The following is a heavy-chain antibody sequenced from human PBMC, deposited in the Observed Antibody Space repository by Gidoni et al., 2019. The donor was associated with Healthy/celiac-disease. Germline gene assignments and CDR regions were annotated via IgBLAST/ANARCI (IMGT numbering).Heavy chain of an antibody. CDR2: IWYDGSNK. D-gene: IGHD2-8*01. CDR3: ARGYCTNGVCYRVVGDV. Sequence: QVQLVESGGGVVQPGRSLRLPCAASGSTVSSAGMHWVRQAPGKWLEWVAVIWYDGSNKYYADSVKGRFTISRDNSKNTLYLQMNSLRAEDTAVYYCARGYCTNGVCYRVVGDVWGKGTTVTVSS. CDR1: GSTVSSAG. V-gene: IGHV3-33*01. J-gene: IGHJ6*04.